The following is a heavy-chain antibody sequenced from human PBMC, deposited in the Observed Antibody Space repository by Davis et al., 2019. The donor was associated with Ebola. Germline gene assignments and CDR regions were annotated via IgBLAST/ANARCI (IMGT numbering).Heavy chain of an antibody. J-gene: IGHJ5*02. V-gene: IGHV4-4*02. CDR2: IYHSGST. Sequence: SETLSLTCAVSGDSISSSNWWSWVRQPPGKGLEWIGEIYHSGSTNYNPSLKSRVTISVDKAKNQFSLKLNSVTAADTAVYYCATQYSNGWFDPWGQGTLVTVSS. CDR3: ATQYSNGWFDP. CDR1: GDSISSSNW. D-gene: IGHD4-11*01.